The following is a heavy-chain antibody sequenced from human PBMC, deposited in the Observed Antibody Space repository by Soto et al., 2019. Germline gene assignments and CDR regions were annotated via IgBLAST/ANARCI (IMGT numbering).Heavy chain of an antibody. CDR1: GYIFTNFY. Sequence: QVQLVQPGAEVKKPGASVKFSCKASGYIFTNFYIHWVRQAPGQGLEWIGIINPNGGSTNYAQNFQGRVTMNRDTSTSTVYMDLSSLRSEDTGVYYCTRGLASGDYWGQGTLITVSS. CDR3: TRGLASGDY. D-gene: IGHD6-6*01. J-gene: IGHJ4*02. V-gene: IGHV1-46*03. CDR2: INPNGGST.